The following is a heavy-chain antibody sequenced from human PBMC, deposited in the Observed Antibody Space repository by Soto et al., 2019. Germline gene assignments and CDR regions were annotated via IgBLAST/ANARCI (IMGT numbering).Heavy chain of an antibody. CDR3: ARGYSSGWSDAFDM. D-gene: IGHD6-19*01. Sequence: PSETLSLTCTASGASMSTYYWNWIRQTPGKGLEWIGYIYSSGSANYNPSLKSRVAISIDTSKAQISLNLTSVTAADSAVYYCARGYSSGWSDAFDMWGQWTMVTVS. V-gene: IGHV4-59*01. CDR2: IYSSGSA. CDR1: GASMSTYY. J-gene: IGHJ3*02.